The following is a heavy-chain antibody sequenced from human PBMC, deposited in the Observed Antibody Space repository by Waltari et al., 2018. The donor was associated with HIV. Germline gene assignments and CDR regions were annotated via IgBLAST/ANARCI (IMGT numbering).Heavy chain of an antibody. V-gene: IGHV4-39*01. CDR3: AGRGATRGYDLRNGFDP. CDR2: IDYSGNT. Sequence: QLQLHESGPGLVKPSETLSLTCSVLRGSFTRTNYYWAWVRQLPGRGLEWIGNIDYSGNTNDNPSLQSRVFIPNDTHNNKLFLNLKSVTAEDTAVYFCAGRGATRGYDLRNGFDPWGQGTRVTVSS. D-gene: IGHD5-12*01. CDR1: RGSFTRTNYY. J-gene: IGHJ5*02.